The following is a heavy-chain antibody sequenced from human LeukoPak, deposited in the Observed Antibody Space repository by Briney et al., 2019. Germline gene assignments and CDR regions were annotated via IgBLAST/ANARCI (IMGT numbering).Heavy chain of an antibody. D-gene: IGHD2-15*01. CDR3: ARTVVVAATTNRGFDY. J-gene: IGHJ4*02. Sequence: SETLSLTCTVSGGSISSYYWSWIRQPPGKGLEWIGYIYYSGSTNYDPSLKSRVTISVDTSKNQFSLKLSSVTAADTAVYYCARTVVVAATTNRGFDYWGQGTLVTVSS. CDR1: GGSISSYY. CDR2: IYYSGST. V-gene: IGHV4-59*01.